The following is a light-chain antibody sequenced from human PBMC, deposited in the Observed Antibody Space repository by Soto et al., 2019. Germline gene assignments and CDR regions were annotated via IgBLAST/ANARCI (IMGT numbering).Light chain of an antibody. V-gene: IGKV3D-15*01. CDR1: QSVSSH. J-gene: IGKJ5*01. CDR3: QQHNNWPTIT. Sequence: EIVMTQAPATLSVSPGERATLPCRASQSVSSHLAWYQQKPGQPPRLLIYGASTRATGILARFSGSRSGTEVTLTISSLQSEDFGVYYYQQHNNWPTITCGQGTRLEIK. CDR2: GAS.